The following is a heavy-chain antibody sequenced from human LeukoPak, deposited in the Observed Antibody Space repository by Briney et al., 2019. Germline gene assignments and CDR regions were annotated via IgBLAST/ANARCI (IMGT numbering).Heavy chain of an antibody. CDR3: ARSYSSSKGIDY. CDR2: ISSSSSYI. CDR1: GFTFSSYS. V-gene: IGHV3-21*01. Sequence: AGSLRLSCAASGFTFSSYSMNWVRQAPGKGLEWVSSISSSSSYIYYADSVKGRFTISRDNAKNSLYLQMNSLRAEDTAVYYCARSYSSSKGIDYWGQGTLVTVSS. J-gene: IGHJ4*02. D-gene: IGHD6-13*01.